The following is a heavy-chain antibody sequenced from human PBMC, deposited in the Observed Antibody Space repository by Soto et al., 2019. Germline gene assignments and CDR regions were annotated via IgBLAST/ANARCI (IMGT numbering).Heavy chain of an antibody. CDR3: AKQLLDDAFDI. CDR1: GFTFSSYG. V-gene: IGHV3-30*18. J-gene: IGHJ3*02. CDR2: ISYDGSNK. Sequence: QVQLVESGGGVVQPGRSLRLSCAASGFTFSSYGMHWVRQAPGKGLEWVAVISYDGSNKYYADSVKGRFTISRDNSKYTLYLQMNSLRAEDTAVYCCAKQLLDDAFDIWGQGTMVTVSS. D-gene: IGHD1-1*01.